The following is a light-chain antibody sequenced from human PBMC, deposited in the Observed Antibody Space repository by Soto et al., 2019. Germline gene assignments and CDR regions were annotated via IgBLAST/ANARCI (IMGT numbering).Light chain of an antibody. CDR2: DDS. Sequence: SYELTQPPSMSVAPGQTATITCGGNNIGSKSVHWYQQRPGQAPVLVVYDDSDRPSGIPERFSGSNSGNTATLSISRVEAGDEADYYRQVWDSSTDHYVFGTGTKVTVL. V-gene: IGLV3-21*02. CDR3: QVWDSSTDHYV. CDR1: NIGSKS. J-gene: IGLJ1*01.